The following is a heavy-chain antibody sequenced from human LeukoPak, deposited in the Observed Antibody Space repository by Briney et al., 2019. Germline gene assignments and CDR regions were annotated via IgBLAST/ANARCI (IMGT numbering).Heavy chain of an antibody. CDR1: GFTFTNYA. V-gene: IGHV3-30-3*01. CDR2: ISYDGSIK. J-gene: IGHJ4*02. CDR3: ARDRGYCSGGSCPQDY. D-gene: IGHD2-15*01. Sequence: GGSLRLSCAASGFTFTNYAIHWVRQAPGKGLEWVALISYDGSIKYYADSVKGRFTISRDNSKNTLYLQMNSLRAEDTAVYYCARDRGYCSGGSCPQDYWGQGTLVTVSS.